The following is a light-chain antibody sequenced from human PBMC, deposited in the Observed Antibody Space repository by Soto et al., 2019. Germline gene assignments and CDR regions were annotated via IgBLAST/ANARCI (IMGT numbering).Light chain of an antibody. V-gene: IGLV1-44*01. CDR3: CSYAGSYTYV. Sequence: QSVLTQPPSASGTPGQRVTISCSGSSSNIGTYSVSWYQHFPGTAPRLLIYSDNQRPSGVPDRFSASKSGASASLAISGLQSEDEADYFCCSYAGSYTYVFGTGTKLTVL. CDR1: SSNIGTYS. J-gene: IGLJ1*01. CDR2: SDN.